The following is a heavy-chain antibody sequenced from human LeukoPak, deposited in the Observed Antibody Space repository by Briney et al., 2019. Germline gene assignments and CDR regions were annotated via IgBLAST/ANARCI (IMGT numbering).Heavy chain of an antibody. CDR3: VRGSLRLPRSTPDS. V-gene: IGHV3-74*03. J-gene: IGHJ4*02. CDR2: ISSDGSVT. CDR1: GFSFTNYW. D-gene: IGHD2-21*02. Sequence: GGSLRLSCAVSGFSFTNYWMHWVRQDPGKGLVWVSYISSDGSVTKYADSVKGRFTISRDNAVNTLYLQMNSLRVEDTAVYYCVRGSLRLPRSTPDSWGQGTLVTVSS.